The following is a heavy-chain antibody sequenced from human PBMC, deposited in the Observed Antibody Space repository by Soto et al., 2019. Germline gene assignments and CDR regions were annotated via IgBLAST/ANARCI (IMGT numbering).Heavy chain of an antibody. J-gene: IGHJ4*02. CDR2: IYYSGST. D-gene: IGHD1-26*01. Sequence: QVQLQESGPGLVKPSQTLSLTCTVSGGSISSGGYYWSWIRQHPGKGLEWIGYIYYSGSTYYNPSLKSRVTISVDTSKNQFSLKLSSVTAADTAVYYCARNRRRGGSYFGDWALHGVDFDYWGQGTLVTVSS. V-gene: IGHV4-31*03. CDR3: ARNRRRGGSYFGDWALHGVDFDY. CDR1: GGSISSGGYY.